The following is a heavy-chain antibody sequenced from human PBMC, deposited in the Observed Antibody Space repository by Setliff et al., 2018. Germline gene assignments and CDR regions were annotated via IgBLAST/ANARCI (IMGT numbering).Heavy chain of an antibody. D-gene: IGHD2-2*01. CDR3: AREVVVVKSAINYYYYMDV. V-gene: IGHV1-18*01. J-gene: IGHJ6*03. CDR2: ISTDDGDT. Sequence: GASVKVSCKASGYTFTTHGISWVRQAPGQGLEWMGWISTDDGDTNFAQKFQGRVTITTDESTNTAYMELSSLRSDDTAVFYCAREVVVVKSAINYYYYMDVWGKGTTVTVSS. CDR1: GYTFTTHG.